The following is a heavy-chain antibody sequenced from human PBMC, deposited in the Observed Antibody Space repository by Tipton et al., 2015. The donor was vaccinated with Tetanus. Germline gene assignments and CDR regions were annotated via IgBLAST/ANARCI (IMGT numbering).Heavy chain of an antibody. CDR3: ARRAVGATWYFDY. CDR2: IYYSGST. Sequence: TLSLTCTVSGGSISSYYWSWIRQPPGKGLEWIGYIYYSGSTNYNPSLKSRVTISVDTSKNQFSLKLSSVTAADTAVYYCARRAVGATWYFDYRGQGTLVTVSS. V-gene: IGHV4-59*08. J-gene: IGHJ4*02. CDR1: GGSISSYY. D-gene: IGHD1-26*01.